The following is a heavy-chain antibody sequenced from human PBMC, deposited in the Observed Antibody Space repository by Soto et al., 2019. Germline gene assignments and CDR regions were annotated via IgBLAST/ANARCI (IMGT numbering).Heavy chain of an antibody. J-gene: IGHJ5*02. CDR1: GFTFSSYE. CDR3: ALEVGGGSCSSWVDP. V-gene: IGHV3-48*03. D-gene: IGHD2-15*01. CDR2: ISRSGDVI. Sequence: EVQLVESGGDFVQPGGSLRLSCAGSGFTFSSYEMNWVRQAPGKGLEWVSYISRSGDVIYYADSVKGRITVSRDNAKNSLYLQMNRLRAEDTAADYCALEVGGGSCSSWVDPWGQGTLVTVSS.